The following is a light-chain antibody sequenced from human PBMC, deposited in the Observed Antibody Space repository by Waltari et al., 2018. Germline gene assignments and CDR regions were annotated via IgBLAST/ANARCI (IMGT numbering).Light chain of an antibody. J-gene: IGLJ2*01. V-gene: IGLV2-8*01. CDR3: NSYAGSNTLV. CDR2: EVR. CDR1: NSDIGAFNR. Sequence: QAALTQPPSMSGSPAQSVTISCTGTNSDIGAFNRVSWYQHHPGKAPKLMIYEVRQRPSGVSDRFSGSKSGNTASLTISGLQPEDEADYYCNSYAGSNTLVFGGGTRLTVL.